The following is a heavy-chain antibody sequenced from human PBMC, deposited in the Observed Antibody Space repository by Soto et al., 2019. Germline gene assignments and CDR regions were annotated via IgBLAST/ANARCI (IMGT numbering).Heavy chain of an antibody. Sequence: SETLSLTFTVSGGSISSVGYYWSWIRQHPGKGLELIGYIYYSGSTYYNPSLKSRVTISVDTSKNQFSLKLSSVTAADTAVYYCARGDILTGYPYYYSGMDXWGQGTTFTVS. CDR2: IYYSGST. CDR3: ARGDILTGYPYYYSGMDX. J-gene: IGHJ6*02. D-gene: IGHD3-9*01. V-gene: IGHV4-31*03. CDR1: GGSISSVGYY.